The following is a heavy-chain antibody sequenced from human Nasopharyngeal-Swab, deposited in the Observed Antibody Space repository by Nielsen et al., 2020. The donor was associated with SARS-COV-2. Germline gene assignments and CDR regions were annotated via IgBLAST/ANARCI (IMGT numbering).Heavy chain of an antibody. CDR3: ARGLRDYVWGSYRSYFDY. CDR2: FYYSGST. CDR1: GGSISSGGYY. V-gene: IGHV4-31*03. D-gene: IGHD3-16*02. J-gene: IGHJ4*02. Sequence: SETLSLTCTVSGGSISSGGYYWSWIRQHPGKGLEWIGYFYYSGSTYYNPSLKSRVTISVDTSKNQFSLKLSSVTAADTAVYYCARGLRDYVWGSYRSYFDYWGQGTLVTVSS.